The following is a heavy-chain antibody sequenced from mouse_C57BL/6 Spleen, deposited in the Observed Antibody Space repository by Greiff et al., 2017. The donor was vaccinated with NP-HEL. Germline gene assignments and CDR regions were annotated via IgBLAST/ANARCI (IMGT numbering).Heavy chain of an antibody. Sequence: EVNLVESGGGFVKPGGSLKLSCAASGFTFSTYTMSWVRQTPEKRLEWVATINIGGGNTYYPDSVRGRFTISSDNAKNTLYLQMSSLRSEDTALYYCTRQGLTWFAYWGQGTLVTVSA. V-gene: IGHV5-9*01. CDR2: INIGGGNT. J-gene: IGHJ3*01. CDR1: GFTFSTYT. CDR3: TRQGLTWFAY.